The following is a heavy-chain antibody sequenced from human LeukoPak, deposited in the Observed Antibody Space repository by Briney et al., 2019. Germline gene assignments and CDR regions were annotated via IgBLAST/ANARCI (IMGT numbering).Heavy chain of an antibody. CDR1: GGSISSYY. J-gene: IGHJ4*02. CDR2: IYYSGST. Sequence: PSETLSLTCTVSGGSISSYYWSWIRQPPGKGLEWIGYIYYSGSTNYNPSLKSRVTISVDTSKNQFSLKLSSVTAADTAVYYCARAGQWLVYFGYWGQGTLVTVSS. CDR3: ARAGQWLVYFGY. D-gene: IGHD6-19*01. V-gene: IGHV4-59*01.